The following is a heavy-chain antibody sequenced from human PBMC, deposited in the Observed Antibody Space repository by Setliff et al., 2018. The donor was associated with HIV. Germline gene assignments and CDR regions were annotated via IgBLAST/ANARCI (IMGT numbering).Heavy chain of an antibody. D-gene: IGHD3-3*01. CDR2: ISGTSYI. Sequence: GGSLRLSCAASGFTFSDYSMTWVRQVPGRGLEWVSSISGTSYIYYADSVKGRFTVSRDNAKNSLYLHINSLRAEDTAVYYCAKQRYYDGNDGFDVWGQGTMVTVSS. CDR1: GFTFSDYS. CDR3: AKQRYYDGNDGFDV. J-gene: IGHJ3*01. V-gene: IGHV3-21*06.